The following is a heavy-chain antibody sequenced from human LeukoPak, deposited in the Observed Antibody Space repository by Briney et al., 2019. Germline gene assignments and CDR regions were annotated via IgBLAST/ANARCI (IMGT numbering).Heavy chain of an antibody. CDR1: GLTFSSYS. CDR3: ARGVSEFDY. V-gene: IGHV3-48*02. CDR2: ISSSSSTI. Sequence: PGGSLRLSCAASGLTFSSYSMNWVRQAPGRGLEWVSYISSSSSTIYYADSVKGRFTISRDNAKNSLYLQMNSLRDVDTAVYYCARGVSEFDYWGQGTLVTVSS. J-gene: IGHJ4*02. D-gene: IGHD3-10*01.